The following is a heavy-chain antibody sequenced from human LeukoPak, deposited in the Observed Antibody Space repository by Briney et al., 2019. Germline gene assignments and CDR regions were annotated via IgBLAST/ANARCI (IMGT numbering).Heavy chain of an antibody. J-gene: IGHJ4*02. CDR3: ASEMTTAFDY. CDR1: GFSVSSNY. D-gene: IGHD4-17*01. CDR2: ISYDGSNK. V-gene: IGHV3-30-3*01. Sequence: GGSLRLSCAASGFSVSSNYMSWVRQAPGKGLEWVAVISYDGSNKYYADSVKGRFTISRDNSKNTLYLQMNSLGAEDTAVYYCASEMTTAFDYWGQGTLATVSS.